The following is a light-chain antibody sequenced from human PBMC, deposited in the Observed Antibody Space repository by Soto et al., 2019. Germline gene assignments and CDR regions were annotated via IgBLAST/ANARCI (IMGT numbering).Light chain of an antibody. CDR1: QSVSSY. CDR3: QQRSNWPPLT. V-gene: IGKV3-11*01. J-gene: IGKJ4*01. Sequence: EIVLTQSPATLSLSPGERATLSCRASQSVSSYLAWYQQKPGQAPRLLIYDASNRSTGIPARFSGSGSGTDFNLTIISLEPEDLAVYYCQQRSNWPPLTFGGGPKVEIK. CDR2: DAS.